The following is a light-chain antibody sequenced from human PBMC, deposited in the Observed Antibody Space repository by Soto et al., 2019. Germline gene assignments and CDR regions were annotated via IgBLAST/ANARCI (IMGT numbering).Light chain of an antibody. Sequence: DIVMTQSPDSLAVSLGERATINRKSSQSVLYSSNNKNYLAWYQQKPGQPPKLLIYWASTRESGVSDRFSGSGSGTDFTLTISSLQAEDVAVYYCQQYYSTPGTFGQGTKLEIK. CDR3: QQYYSTPGT. V-gene: IGKV4-1*01. J-gene: IGKJ2*02. CDR2: WAS. CDR1: QSVLYSSNNKNY.